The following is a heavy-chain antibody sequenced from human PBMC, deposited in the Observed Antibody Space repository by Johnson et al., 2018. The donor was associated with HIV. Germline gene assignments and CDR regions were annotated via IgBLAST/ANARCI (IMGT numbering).Heavy chain of an antibody. Sequence: QLVESGGGLVKPGGSLRLSCAASGFTFSDYYMNWIRHAPGKGLEWISYISGSSSTIYYADSVKGRFTISRDNSKNSLYLQVHSFRVEDTAVYYCAREGFSGTYFSAFDIWGRGTMVTVSS. J-gene: IGHJ3*02. CDR1: GFTFSDYY. CDR2: ISGSSSTI. V-gene: IGHV3-11*04. CDR3: AREGFSGTYFSAFDI. D-gene: IGHD1-1*01.